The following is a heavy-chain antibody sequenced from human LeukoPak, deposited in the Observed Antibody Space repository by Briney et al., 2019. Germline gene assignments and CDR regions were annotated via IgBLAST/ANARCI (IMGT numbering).Heavy chain of an antibody. CDR3: AKDRDYDILTGYYTTQEY. CDR2: ISGSGGST. CDR1: GFTFSSYA. Sequence: GGSLRLSCAASGFTFSSYAMSWVRQAPGKGLEWVSAISGSGGSTYYADSVKGRFTISRDNSKNTLYLQMNSLRAEDMAVYYCAKDRDYDILTGYYTTQEYWGQGTLVTVSS. V-gene: IGHV3-23*01. D-gene: IGHD3-9*01. J-gene: IGHJ4*02.